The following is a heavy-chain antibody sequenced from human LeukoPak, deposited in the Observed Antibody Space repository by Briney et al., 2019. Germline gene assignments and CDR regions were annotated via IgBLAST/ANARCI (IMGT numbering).Heavy chain of an antibody. CDR2: ISWNSGSI. Sequence: GGSLSLSFAASGFTFDDYAMHWVRQAPGKGLEWVSGISWNSGSIGYADSVKGRFTISRDNAKNSLYLQMNSLRAEDTALYYCAKTLFPGDTGAWFDPWGQGTLVTVSP. CDR3: AKTLFPGDTGAWFDP. CDR1: GFTFDDYA. V-gene: IGHV3-9*01. D-gene: IGHD2-21*01. J-gene: IGHJ5*02.